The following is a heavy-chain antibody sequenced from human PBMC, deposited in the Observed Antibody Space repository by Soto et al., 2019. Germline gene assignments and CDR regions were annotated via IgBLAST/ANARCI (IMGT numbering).Heavy chain of an antibody. D-gene: IGHD3-3*01. J-gene: IGHJ4*02. Sequence: GASVKVSCKASRYTFTSYYIHWVRQAPGQGLEWMGWINPNNGYTKYTQKFQGRVTVTRDTSITTAYLELTMPQSDDTAVYYCAKAKFDFWSGYWSPSLDFWGQGTLVTVSS. V-gene: IGHV1-2*02. CDR2: INPNNGYT. CDR3: AKAKFDFWSGYWSPSLDF. CDR1: RYTFTSYY.